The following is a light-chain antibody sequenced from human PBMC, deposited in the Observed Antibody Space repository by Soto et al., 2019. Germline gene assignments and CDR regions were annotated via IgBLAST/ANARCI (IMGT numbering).Light chain of an antibody. Sequence: QSVLTQPASVSGSPGQSITICCTRTSSDVGGYNYVSWYQQHPGKAPKLMIYDVSNRPSGVSNRFSGSKSGNTASLTISGLQAEDEADYYCSSYTSSSTLEGVFGGGTKLTVL. J-gene: IGLJ2*01. V-gene: IGLV2-14*01. CDR3: SSYTSSSTLEGV. CDR2: DVS. CDR1: SSDVGGYNY.